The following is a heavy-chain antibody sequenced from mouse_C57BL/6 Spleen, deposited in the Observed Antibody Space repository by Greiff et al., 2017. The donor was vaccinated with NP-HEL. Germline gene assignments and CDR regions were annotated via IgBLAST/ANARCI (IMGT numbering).Heavy chain of an antibody. J-gene: IGHJ4*01. D-gene: IGHD1-1*01. CDR1: GYTFTSYW. CDR2: INPSNGGT. Sequence: VQLQQSGTELVKPGASVKLSCKASGYTFTSYWMHWVKQRPGQGLEWIGNINPSNGGTNYNEKFKSKATLTVDKSSSTAYMQLSSLTSEDSAVYYCARRGFITTVVAPDYAMDYWGQGTSVTVSS. V-gene: IGHV1-53*01. CDR3: ARRGFITTVVAPDYAMDY.